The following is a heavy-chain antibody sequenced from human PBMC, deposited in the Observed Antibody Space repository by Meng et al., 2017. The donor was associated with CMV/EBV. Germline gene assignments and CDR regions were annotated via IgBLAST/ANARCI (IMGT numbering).Heavy chain of an antibody. CDR1: GGSFRGYY. Sequence: QGQLQQWGAGLLKPSGTLSLTCAVYGGSFRGYYWSWIRQPPGKGPEWIGEINHSGSTNYNPSLKSRVTISVDTSKNQFSLKLSSVTAADTAVYYCARGGNWFDPWGQGTLVTVSS. CDR2: INHSGST. CDR3: ARGGNWFDP. J-gene: IGHJ5*02. V-gene: IGHV4-34*01.